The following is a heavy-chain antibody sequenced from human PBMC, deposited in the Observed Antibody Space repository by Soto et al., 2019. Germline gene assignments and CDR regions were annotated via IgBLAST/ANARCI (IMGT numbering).Heavy chain of an antibody. D-gene: IGHD6-19*01. CDR3: AEGIAVGRWGDH. CDR2: MNPYNGNT. CDR1: GYTFTSYD. Sequence: QVQLVQSGAEVKKPGASVKVSCEASGYTFTSYDINWMRQATGQGLEWMGWMNPYNGNTGYAQKFQGRVTLTRDTTISTAYMELSSMTSEDTAIYYCAEGIAVGRWGDHWGKGTLVTVSS. V-gene: IGHV1-8*01. J-gene: IGHJ4*02.